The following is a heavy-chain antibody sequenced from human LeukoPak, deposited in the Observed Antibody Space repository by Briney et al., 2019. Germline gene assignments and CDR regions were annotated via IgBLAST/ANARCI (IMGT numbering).Heavy chain of an antibody. Sequence: GGSLRLSCAASGFTFSTYDMSWVRQAPGKGLECVASISRGGGGSTYYADSVKGRFTISRDNSKNILYLQMNSLRADDTAVYYCLNKGQNEDYGKPDWGQGTLVTVSS. D-gene: IGHD4-17*01. CDR3: LNKGQNEDYGKPD. CDR1: GFTFSTYD. J-gene: IGHJ4*02. V-gene: IGHV3-23*01. CDR2: ISRGGGGST.